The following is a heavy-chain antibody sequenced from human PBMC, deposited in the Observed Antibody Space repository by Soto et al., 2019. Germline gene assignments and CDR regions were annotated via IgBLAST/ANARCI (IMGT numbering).Heavy chain of an antibody. Sequence: SETVSLTCTVSSDSISSYYWSWIRQPPGKRLEWIGYISYSGSTDYNPSLKSRVTISGDTSKNQFSLKVSSVTAADTAVYYCARGTSWQLPFDYWGQGTLVTVSS. D-gene: IGHD6-13*01. V-gene: IGHV4-59*01. CDR2: ISYSGST. J-gene: IGHJ4*02. CDR1: SDSISSYY. CDR3: ARGTSWQLPFDY.